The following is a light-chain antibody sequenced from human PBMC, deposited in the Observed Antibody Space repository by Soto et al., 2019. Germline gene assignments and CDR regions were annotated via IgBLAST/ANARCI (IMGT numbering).Light chain of an antibody. Sequence: EIVMTQSPATLSVSPGERATLSCRASQSASSSYLAWYQQKPGQAPRLLIYGASSRATGIPDRFSGNGSGTDFTLTISRLEPEDFAVYYCQQYGSSSWTFGQGTKVEIK. V-gene: IGKV3-20*01. CDR2: GAS. J-gene: IGKJ1*01. CDR3: QQYGSSSWT. CDR1: QSASSSY.